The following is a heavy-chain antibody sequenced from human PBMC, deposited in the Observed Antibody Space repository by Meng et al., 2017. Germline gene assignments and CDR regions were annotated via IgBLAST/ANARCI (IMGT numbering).Heavy chain of an antibody. D-gene: IGHD2-15*01. Sequence: SLKISCAASGFTFSDYYMSWIRQAPGKGLEWVSYISSSGSTIYYADSVKGRFTISRDNAKNSLYLQMNSLRAEDTAVYYCARVGPRYCSGGSCHTARYYYYGMDVWGQGTTVTVSS. CDR3: ARVGPRYCSGGSCHTARYYYYGMDV. J-gene: IGHJ6*02. CDR1: GFTFSDYY. CDR2: ISSSGSTI. V-gene: IGHV3-11*04.